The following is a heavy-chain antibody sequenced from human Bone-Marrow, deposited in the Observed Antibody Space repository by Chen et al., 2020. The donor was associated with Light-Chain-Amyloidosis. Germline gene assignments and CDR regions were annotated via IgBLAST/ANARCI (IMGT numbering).Heavy chain of an antibody. V-gene: IGHV3-15*05. J-gene: IGHJ4*02. D-gene: IGHD3-22*01. CDR2: IRSESNGGKT. CDR3: YYDSSGDYGAGRH. CDR1: GFIVTNAW. Sequence: EVQLVDSGGDLVEPGGSLRLSCEASGFIVTNAWMNWVRQAPGKGLEWVARIRSESNGGKTVYAAPVKGRFTISRHDSKNTLYLQMSSLKTKDTAVYYCYYDSSGDYGAGRHWGQGTLVTVSS.